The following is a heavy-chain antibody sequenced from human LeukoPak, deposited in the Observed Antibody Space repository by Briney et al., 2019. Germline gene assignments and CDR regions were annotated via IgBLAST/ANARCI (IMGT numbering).Heavy chain of an antibody. J-gene: IGHJ6*03. V-gene: IGHV4-61*08. CDR2: INHSGSA. CDR3: ARVATVPPSYYYYMDV. Sequence: SETLSLTCAVSGDSISSGGYYWSWIRQPPGKGLEWIGEINHSGSANYNPSLKSRVTISVDTSKNQFSLWVNSVSAADTAVYYCARVATVPPSYYYYMDVWGKGTTVTVSS. CDR1: GDSISSGGYY. D-gene: IGHD4-11*01.